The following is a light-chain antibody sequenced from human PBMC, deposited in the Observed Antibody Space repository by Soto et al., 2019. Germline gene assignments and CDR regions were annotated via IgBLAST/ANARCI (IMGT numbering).Light chain of an antibody. CDR2: GAS. Sequence: EIVVTQSPGTLSLSPGERATLSCRASQSVSNNYLAWYQQKPGQAPRLLIYGASGRAAAFPDRFSGSGSGTVFTLTISRLEPEDFAVYFCQQYGSSPYPFGQGTKLEIK. J-gene: IGKJ2*01. CDR1: QSVSNNY. CDR3: QQYGSSPYP. V-gene: IGKV3-20*01.